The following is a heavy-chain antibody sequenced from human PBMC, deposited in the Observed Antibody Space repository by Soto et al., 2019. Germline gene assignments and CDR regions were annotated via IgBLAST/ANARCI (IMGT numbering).Heavy chain of an antibody. V-gene: IGHV3-23*01. J-gene: IGHJ4*02. D-gene: IGHD2-2*01. CDR1: GFTFSSYA. Sequence: GGSLRLSCAASGFTFSSYAMSWVRQAPGKGLEWVSAISGSGGSTYYADSVKGRFTISRDNSKNTLYLQMNSLRAEDTAVYYCAKNPRLVVPADPYYFDYWGQGTLVTVSS. CDR2: ISGSGGST. CDR3: AKNPRLVVPADPYYFDY.